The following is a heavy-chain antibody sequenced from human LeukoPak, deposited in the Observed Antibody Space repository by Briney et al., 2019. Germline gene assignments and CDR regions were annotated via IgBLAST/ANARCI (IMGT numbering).Heavy chain of an antibody. J-gene: IGHJ6*03. V-gene: IGHV3-30*02. CDR2: IRYDGSNK. Sequence: GGSLRLSCAASGFTFSSYGIHWVRQAPGKGLEWVAFIRYDGSNKHYADSVKGRFTISRDNSKNTLYLQMNSLRAEDTAVYYCARVLVATINLIDYYYYMDVWGKGTTVTISS. D-gene: IGHD5-12*01. CDR3: ARVLVATINLIDYYYYMDV. CDR1: GFTFSSYG.